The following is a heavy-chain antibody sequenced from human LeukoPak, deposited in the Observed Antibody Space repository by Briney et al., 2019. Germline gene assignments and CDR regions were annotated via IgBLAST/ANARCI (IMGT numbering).Heavy chain of an antibody. CDR1: GFTFSDYY. Sequence: PGGSLRLSCAASGFTFSDYYMSWIRQAPGKGLEWVSCISSSGSTIYYADSVKGRFTISRDNAKNSLYLQMNSLRAEDTAVYYCASPGAADEHFNWFDPWGQGTLATVSS. CDR2: ISSSGSTI. J-gene: IGHJ5*02. V-gene: IGHV3-11*01. D-gene: IGHD6-25*01. CDR3: ASPGAADEHFNWFDP.